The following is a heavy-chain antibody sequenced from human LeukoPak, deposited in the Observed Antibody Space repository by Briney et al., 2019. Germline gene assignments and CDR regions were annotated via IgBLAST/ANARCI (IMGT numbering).Heavy chain of an antibody. CDR1: GGSISSDY. D-gene: IGHD6-19*01. J-gene: IGHJ4*02. V-gene: IGHV4-59*01. CDR3: AKGPSSGWYYFDN. CDR2: IYYSGST. Sequence: SETLSLTCSVSGGSISSDYWSWIRQPPGKGLEWIGYIYYSGSTNYNPSLKSRVTISVDTSKNQFSLKLSSVTAADTAVYYCAKGPSSGWYYFDNWGQGTLVTVSS.